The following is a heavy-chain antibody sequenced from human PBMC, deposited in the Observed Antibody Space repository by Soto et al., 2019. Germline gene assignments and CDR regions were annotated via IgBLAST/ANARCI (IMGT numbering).Heavy chain of an antibody. V-gene: IGHV4-59*01. Sequence: SETLSLTCTISGSSIRSYYWSCIRQPPRQGLERIGYIYYSGSANYNPSHRSRLTMAVDTSRNQFSLKLSSVTAADLAVYYCARDKTRGSSGWTQNDAFDIWGQGTMVT. CDR1: GSSIRSYY. CDR3: ARDKTRGSSGWTQNDAFDI. J-gene: IGHJ3*02. CDR2: IYYSGSA. D-gene: IGHD6-19*01.